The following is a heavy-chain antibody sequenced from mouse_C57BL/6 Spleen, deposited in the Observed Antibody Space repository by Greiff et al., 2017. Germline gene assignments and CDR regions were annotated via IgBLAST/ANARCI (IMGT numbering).Heavy chain of an antibody. J-gene: IGHJ2*01. V-gene: IGHV1-80*01. CDR3: AREEEGSYFDY. CDR2: IYPGDGDT. Sequence: VHLVESGAELVKPGASVKISCKASGYAFSSYWMNWVKQRPGKGLEWIGQIYPGDGDTNYNGKFKGKATLTADKSSSTAYMQLSSLTSEDSAVYFCAREEEGSYFDYWGQGTTLTVSS. CDR1: GYAFSSYW. D-gene: IGHD3-2*02.